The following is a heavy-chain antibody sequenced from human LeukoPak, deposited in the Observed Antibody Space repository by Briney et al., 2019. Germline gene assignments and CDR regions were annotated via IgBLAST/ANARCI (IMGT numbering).Heavy chain of an antibody. Sequence: PSETLSLTCTVSGGSISSYYWSWIRQPPGKGLGWIGYIYHSGSTYFHPSLKSRVTISIDRSKNQFSLKLSSVTAADTAVYYCARGSAFNWFDPWGQGTLVTVSS. CDR1: GGSISSYY. D-gene: IGHD3-10*01. J-gene: IGHJ5*02. CDR3: ARGSAFNWFDP. V-gene: IGHV4-59*04. CDR2: IYHSGST.